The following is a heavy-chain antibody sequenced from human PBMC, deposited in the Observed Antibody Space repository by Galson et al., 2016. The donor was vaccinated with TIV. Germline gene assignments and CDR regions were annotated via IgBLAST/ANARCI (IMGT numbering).Heavy chain of an antibody. CDR1: GYFFNSYG. J-gene: IGHJ4*02. D-gene: IGHD6-19*01. CDR2: ISGYNGNA. Sequence: QSGAEVKKPGASVKISCKASGYFFNSYGLTWLRQAPGQGLEWMGLISGYNGNANYAQKFQGRVTMTTDTSTSTSYLELRNLRSDDTAIYFCGRKAGSGWYDYWGQGTLVTVSS. V-gene: IGHV1-18*01. CDR3: GRKAGSGWYDY.